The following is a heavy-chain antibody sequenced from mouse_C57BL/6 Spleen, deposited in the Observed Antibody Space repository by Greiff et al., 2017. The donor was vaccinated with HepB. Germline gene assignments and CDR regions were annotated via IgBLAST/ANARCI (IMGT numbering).Heavy chain of an antibody. CDR3: ARFEYFDV. Sequence: QVQLQQSGPELVKPGASVKISCKASGYAFSSSWMNWVKQRPGKGLEWIGRIYPGDGDTNYNGKFKGKATLTADKSSSTAYMQLSSLTSEDSAVYFCARFEYFDVWGTGTTVTVSS. CDR1: GYAFSSSW. V-gene: IGHV1-82*01. CDR2: IYPGDGDT. J-gene: IGHJ1*03.